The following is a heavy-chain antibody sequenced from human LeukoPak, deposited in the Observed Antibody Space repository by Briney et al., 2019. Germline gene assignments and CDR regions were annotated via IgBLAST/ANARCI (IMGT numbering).Heavy chain of an antibody. CDR2: IHTSGST. D-gene: IGHD3-22*01. CDR3: ARDSYYYDSSGYSRFDY. Sequence: ETLSLTCTVSGVSISSYYWSWIRQPAGKGLEWIGRIHTSGSTNYNPSLKSRVTMSVDTSENQFSLKLSSVTAADTAVYYCARDSYYYDSSGYSRFDYWGQGTLDTVSS. CDR1: GVSISSYY. J-gene: IGHJ4*02. V-gene: IGHV4-4*07.